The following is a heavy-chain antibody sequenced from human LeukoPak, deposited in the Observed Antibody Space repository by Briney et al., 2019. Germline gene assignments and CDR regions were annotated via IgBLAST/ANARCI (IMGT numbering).Heavy chain of an antibody. J-gene: IGHJ5*02. CDR3: ARQAYGSSGWFDP. Sequence: TSETLSLTCTVSGGSISSSSYYWGWIRQPPGKGLEWIGSIYYSGSTYYNPSLKSRVTISVDTSKNQFSLKLSSVTAADTAVYYCARQAYGSSGWFDPWGQGTLVTVSS. CDR2: IYYSGST. D-gene: IGHD3-10*01. V-gene: IGHV4-39*01. CDR1: GGSISSSSYY.